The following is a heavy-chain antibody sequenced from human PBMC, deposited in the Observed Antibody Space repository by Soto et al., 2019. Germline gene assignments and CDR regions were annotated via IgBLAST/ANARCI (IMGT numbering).Heavy chain of an antibody. J-gene: IGHJ6*03. Sequence: GGSLRLSCAASGFTFSDYYMSWIRQAPGKGLEWVSYISSSGSTIKYADSVKGRFTISRDNAKNSLYLQMNSLRAEDTAVYYCASQGPSSPPYCSGGSCYDVADEYYYYYMDVWGKGTTVTVSS. V-gene: IGHV3-11*01. CDR1: GFTFSDYY. CDR2: ISSSGSTI. D-gene: IGHD2-15*01. CDR3: ASQGPSSPPYCSGGSCYDVADEYYYYYMDV.